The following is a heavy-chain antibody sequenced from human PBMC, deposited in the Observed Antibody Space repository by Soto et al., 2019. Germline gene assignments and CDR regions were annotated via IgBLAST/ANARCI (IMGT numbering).Heavy chain of an antibody. CDR3: ASGSYGDDRLFAY. V-gene: IGHV1-18*04. Sequence: QVHLVQSGAEVKKPGASVKVSCKASGHAFHSFGINWLRQAPGQGLEGVGWINSYNGNTRYAQKFQDRVTLTTDTSLTTDTSTSTVYMDRGSLRSDDPAVYFCASGSYGDDRLFAYWGHGTLVTVSS. CDR1: GHAFHSFG. CDR2: INSYNGNT. J-gene: IGHJ4*01. D-gene: IGHD4-17*01.